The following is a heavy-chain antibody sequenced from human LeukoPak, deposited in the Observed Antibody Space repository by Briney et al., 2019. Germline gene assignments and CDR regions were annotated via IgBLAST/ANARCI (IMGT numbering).Heavy chain of an antibody. CDR1: GLTFNRYW. Sequence: GGSLRLSCAASGLTFNRYWMHWVRQSPGKGLEWVSGISGNGVTRHYADSVKGRLTISRDNSKSTLYLQMSSLRAEDTAVYYCAKGESPQYMVRGVPYYYYVMDVWGQGTTVTVAS. CDR3: AKGESPQYMVRGVPYYYYVMDV. V-gene: IGHV3-23*01. J-gene: IGHJ6*02. D-gene: IGHD3-10*01. CDR2: ISGNGVTR.